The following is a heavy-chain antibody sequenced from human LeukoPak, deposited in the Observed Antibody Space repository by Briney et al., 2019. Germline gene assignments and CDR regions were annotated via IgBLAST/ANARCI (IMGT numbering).Heavy chain of an antibody. CDR3: ATCRSGYYPNFDY. V-gene: IGHV3-48*02. CDR1: GFTFSSYG. D-gene: IGHD3-3*01. Sequence: PGGSLRLSCAASGFTFSSYGMNWVRQAPGKGLECVSYISTTSGTIYYADSVKGRFTISRDNAKNSLFLQMNSLRDEDTAVYYCATCRSGYYPNFDYWGQGTPVTVSS. J-gene: IGHJ4*02. CDR2: ISTTSGTI.